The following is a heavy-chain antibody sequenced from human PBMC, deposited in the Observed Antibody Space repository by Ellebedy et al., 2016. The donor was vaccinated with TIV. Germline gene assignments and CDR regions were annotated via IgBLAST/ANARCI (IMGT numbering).Heavy chain of an antibody. J-gene: IGHJ4*02. CDR3: ARTFGDFDF. CDR1: GYPFTSYG. Sequence: ASVKVSCKASGYPFTSYGISWVRQAPGQGLEWMGWTSTYDGNTNYAKNFQGRVTMTTDTSTSTAFMEVRSLTSDDTAIYYCARTFGDFDFWGQGTLVTVSS. D-gene: IGHD3-3*01. V-gene: IGHV1-18*01. CDR2: TSTYDGNT.